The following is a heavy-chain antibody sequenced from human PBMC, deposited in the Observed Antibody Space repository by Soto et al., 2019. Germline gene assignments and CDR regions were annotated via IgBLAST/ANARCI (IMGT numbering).Heavy chain of an antibody. D-gene: IGHD3-10*01. CDR1: GGSISSGDYC. V-gene: IGHV4-31*03. CDR3: ARSNGKIIIRPYYFEY. Sequence: PSETLSLTCTVSGGSISSGDYCWTWIRQHPERGLEFIGYISHDGSTYYNPSLKSRLTISLDTSKNQFSLKLSSVTAADTALYYCARSNGKIIIRPYYFEYWGQGTLVTVSS. J-gene: IGHJ4*02. CDR2: ISHDGST.